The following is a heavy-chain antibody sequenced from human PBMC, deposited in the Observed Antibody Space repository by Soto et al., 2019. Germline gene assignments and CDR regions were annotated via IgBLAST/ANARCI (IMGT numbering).Heavy chain of an antibody. D-gene: IGHD5-12*01. CDR2: TYFRSKWYN. V-gene: IGHV6-1*01. J-gene: IGHJ5*02. CDR1: GYSVSSNTAS. Sequence: PSPTLSLTCAICGYSVSSNTASLNWIRQSPSRGLEWLGRTYFRSKWYNDYAVSVKSRIIINPDTSNNQFSLQLNSVTPEDTAVYFCAKGDNLGPKTGYAFDPWGQGIMVTVSS. CDR3: AKGDNLGPKTGYAFDP.